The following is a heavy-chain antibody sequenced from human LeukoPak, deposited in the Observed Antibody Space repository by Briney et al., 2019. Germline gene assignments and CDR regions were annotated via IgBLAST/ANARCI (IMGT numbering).Heavy chain of an antibody. V-gene: IGHV3-23*01. J-gene: IGHJ4*02. D-gene: IGHD2-8*01. CDR2: ISGTADNT. CDR3: AKDWLNGGSPLYYFGS. CDR1: GFSFSDTA. Sequence: GGSLRLSCAASGFSFSDTAMSWVRQAPGKGPEWVSTISGTADNTYYAESVKGRFSISRDNAKNTVYLQINDLRAEDTAVYYCAKDWLNGGSPLYYFGSWGQGALVTVSS.